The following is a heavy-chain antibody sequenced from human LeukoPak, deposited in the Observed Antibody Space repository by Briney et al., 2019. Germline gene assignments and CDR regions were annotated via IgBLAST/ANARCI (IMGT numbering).Heavy chain of an antibody. J-gene: IGHJ4*02. CDR3: ARETYYYDSSGYLPHPFDY. D-gene: IGHD3-22*01. CDR2: ISSSSSYI. Sequence: GGSLRLSCAASGFTFSSYSMNWVRQAPGKGLEWVSSISSSSSYIYYADSVKGRFTISRDNAKNSLYLRMNSLRAKDTAVYYCARETYYYDSSGYLPHPFDYWGQGTLVTVSS. CDR1: GFTFSSYS. V-gene: IGHV3-21*01.